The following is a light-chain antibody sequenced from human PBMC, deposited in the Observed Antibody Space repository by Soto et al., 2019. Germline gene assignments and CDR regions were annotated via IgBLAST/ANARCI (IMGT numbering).Light chain of an antibody. CDR3: QQSYSAPT. V-gene: IGKV1-39*01. CDR1: QSINIY. J-gene: IGKJ1*01. CDR2: AAS. Sequence: DIQMTQSPSSLSASVGDRVTITCRASQSINIYLSWYQQNAGKAPKLLIYAASTLQSGVPSRFSGSGSGTDFSLTISSLQPEDFATYYCQQSYSAPTFGQGTMVEIK.